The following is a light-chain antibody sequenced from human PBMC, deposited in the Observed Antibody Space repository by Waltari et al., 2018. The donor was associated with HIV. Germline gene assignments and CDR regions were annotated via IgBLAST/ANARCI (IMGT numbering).Light chain of an antibody. CDR3: QQRSNWIT. CDR2: DAS. CDR1: QSVSNY. Sequence: EIVLTQSPATLSSSPGERAALSCRASQSVSNYLAWYQHKPGQAPRLLIYDASNRATGIPARFSGSGSETDFTLTISSLEPEDFAVYYCQQRSNWITFGQGTRLDIK. V-gene: IGKV3-11*01. J-gene: IGKJ5*01.